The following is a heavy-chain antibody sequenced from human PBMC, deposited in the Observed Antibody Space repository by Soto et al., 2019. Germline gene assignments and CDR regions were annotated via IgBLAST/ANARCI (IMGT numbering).Heavy chain of an antibody. V-gene: IGHV1-69*13. D-gene: IGHD5-18*01. CDR2: IIPIFGTA. J-gene: IGHJ5*02. CDR3: ARKVRWIQLSSPDGWFDP. Sequence: GASVKVSCKASGGTSSSYAISWVRQAPGQGLEWMGGIIPIFGTANYAQKFQGRVTITADESTSTAYMELSSLRSEDTAVYYCARKVRWIQLSSPDGWFDPWGQGTLVTVSS. CDR1: GGTSSSYA.